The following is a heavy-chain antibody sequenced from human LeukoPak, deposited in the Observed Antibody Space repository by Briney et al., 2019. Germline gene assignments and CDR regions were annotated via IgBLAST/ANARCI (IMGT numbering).Heavy chain of an antibody. V-gene: IGHV4-34*01. J-gene: IGHJ4*02. CDR2: INHSGST. CDR3: ARARRYYGSGLPSDY. CDR1: GGSFSGYY. Sequence: KPSETLSPTCAVYGGSFSGYYWSWIRQPPGKGLEWIGEINHSGSTNYNPSLKSRVTISVDTSKNQFSLKLSSVTAADTAVYYCARARRYYGSGLPSDYWGQGTLVTVSS. D-gene: IGHD3-10*01.